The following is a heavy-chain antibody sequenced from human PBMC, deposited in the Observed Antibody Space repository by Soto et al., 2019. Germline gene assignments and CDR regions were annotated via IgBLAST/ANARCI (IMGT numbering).Heavy chain of an antibody. CDR2: IYPGDSDT. D-gene: IGHD6-6*01. J-gene: IGHJ6*02. Sequence: RGESLKISCKGSGYSFTSYWIGWVRQMPGKGLEWMGIIYPGDSDTRYSPSFQGQVTISADKSISTAYLQWSSLKASDTAMYYCARQQGSSSQGYYFGIDVWGQGTTVTVSS. CDR3: ARQQGSSSQGYYFGIDV. CDR1: GYSFTSYW. V-gene: IGHV5-51*01.